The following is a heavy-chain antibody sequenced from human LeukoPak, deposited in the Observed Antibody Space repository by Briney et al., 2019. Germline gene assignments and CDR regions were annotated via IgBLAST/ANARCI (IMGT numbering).Heavy chain of an antibody. Sequence: SETLSLTCAVYGGSFSGYYWSWIRQPPGKGLEWIGEVNHSGSTNYNPSPKSRVTISVDTSKNQFSLKLSSVTAADTAVYYCARRRAAAGTHRALDYWGQGTLVTVSS. CDR1: GGSFSGYY. J-gene: IGHJ4*02. CDR3: ARRRAAAGTHRALDY. V-gene: IGHV4-34*01. CDR2: VNHSGST. D-gene: IGHD6-13*01.